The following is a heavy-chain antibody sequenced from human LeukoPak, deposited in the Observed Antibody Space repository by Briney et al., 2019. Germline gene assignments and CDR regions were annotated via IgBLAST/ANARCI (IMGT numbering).Heavy chain of an antibody. Sequence: SGTLSLTCAVSGGSISSSNWWSWVRQPPGKGLEWIGEIYHSGSTNYNPSLKSRVTISVDTSKNQFSLKLSSVTAADTAVYYCASAISSSWYEVDAFDIWGQGTMVTVSS. J-gene: IGHJ3*02. D-gene: IGHD6-13*01. CDR3: ASAISSSWYEVDAFDI. V-gene: IGHV4-4*02. CDR1: GGSISSSNW. CDR2: IYHSGST.